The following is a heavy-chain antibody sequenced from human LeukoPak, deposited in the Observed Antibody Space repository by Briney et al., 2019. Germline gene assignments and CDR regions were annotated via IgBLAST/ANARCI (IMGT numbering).Heavy chain of an antibody. Sequence: GGSLRLSCAASGFTFSSYSMNWVRQASGKGLEWVGRIRSKANSYATAYAASVKGRFTISRDDSKNTAYLQMNSLKTEDTAVYYCTRPGYSSSWYGGADYWGQGTLVTVSS. CDR2: IRSKANSYAT. J-gene: IGHJ4*02. D-gene: IGHD6-13*01. V-gene: IGHV3-73*01. CDR1: GFTFSSYS. CDR3: TRPGYSSSWYGGADY.